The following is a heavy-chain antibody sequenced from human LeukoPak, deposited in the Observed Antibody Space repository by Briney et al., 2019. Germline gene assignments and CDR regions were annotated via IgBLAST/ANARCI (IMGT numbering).Heavy chain of an antibody. CDR1: GYTFTGYY. CDR2: INPNSGGT. J-gene: IGHJ5*02. Sequence: ASVKDSCKASGYTFTGYYMHWVRQAPGQGLEWMGRINPNSGGTNYAQKFQGRVTMTRDTSISTAYMELSRLRSDDTAVYYCARDLRTSSRFDPWGQGTLVTVSS. CDR3: ARDLRTSSRFDP. D-gene: IGHD2-2*01. V-gene: IGHV1-2*06.